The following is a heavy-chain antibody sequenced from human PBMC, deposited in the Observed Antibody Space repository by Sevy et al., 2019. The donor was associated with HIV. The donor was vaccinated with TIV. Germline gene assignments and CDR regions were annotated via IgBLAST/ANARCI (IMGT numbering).Heavy chain of an antibody. CDR2: IYYSGST. D-gene: IGHD3-10*01. V-gene: IGHV4-61*01. CDR1: GGSVSSGSYY. Sequence: SETLSLTCTVSGGSVSSGSYYWSWIRQPPGKGLEWIGYIYYSGSTNYNPSLKSRVTISEDTSKDHFSLKLGSVTAADTAVYYWARDRVWFGELSRNNWFDPWGQGTLVTVSS. CDR3: ARDRVWFGELSRNNWFDP. J-gene: IGHJ5*02.